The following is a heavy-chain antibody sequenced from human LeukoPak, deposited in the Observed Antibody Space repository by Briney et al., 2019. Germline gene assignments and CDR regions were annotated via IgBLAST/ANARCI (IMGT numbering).Heavy chain of an antibody. D-gene: IGHD1-20*01. CDR3: ARHLITSYYYMDV. CDR2: TYYRSKWYN. V-gene: IGHV6-1*01. J-gene: IGHJ6*03. Sequence: SQTLSLTCAISGDSVSSNSAAWNWIRQSPSRGLEWLGRTYYRSKWYNDYAVSVKSRITINPDTSKNQFSLQLNSVTAADTAVYFCARHLITSYYYMDVWGKGTTVTVSS. CDR1: GDSVSSNSAA.